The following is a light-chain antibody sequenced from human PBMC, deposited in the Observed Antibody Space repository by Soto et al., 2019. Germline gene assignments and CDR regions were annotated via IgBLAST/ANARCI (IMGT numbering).Light chain of an antibody. CDR3: QQYNNWPPT. CDR1: QNIGGT. J-gene: IGKJ5*01. CDR2: NVS. V-gene: IGKV3-15*01. Sequence: EIVMTQSPATLSVSPWETATLSCRASQNIGGTLAWYQQKPGQAPRLLFYNVSTTATGIPDRISGSGSGTEFTLTISSLQSEDLAVYYCQQYNNWPPTFGRGTRLEIK.